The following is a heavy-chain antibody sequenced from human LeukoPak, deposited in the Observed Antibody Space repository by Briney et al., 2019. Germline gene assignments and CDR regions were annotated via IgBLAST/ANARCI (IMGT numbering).Heavy chain of an antibody. Sequence: GGSLRLSCAASGFIFSNYWMNWVRQAPGKGLEWVANIKQDGSEKYYVDSVKGRFTISRDNAKNSLYLQMNSLRAEDTAVYYCTRSRRRLTMVRGVRGDDAFDIWGQGTMVTVAS. V-gene: IGHV3-7*01. D-gene: IGHD3-10*01. CDR2: IKQDGSEK. CDR3: TRSRRRLTMVRGVRGDDAFDI. CDR1: GFIFSNYW. J-gene: IGHJ3*02.